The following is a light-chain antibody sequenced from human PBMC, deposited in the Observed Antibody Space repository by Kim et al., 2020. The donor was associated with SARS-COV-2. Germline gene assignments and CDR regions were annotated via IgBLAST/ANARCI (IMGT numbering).Light chain of an antibody. V-gene: IGLV3-27*01. CDR1: VQEKKY. CDR3: YSAADNKGV. J-gene: IGLJ1*01. Sequence: SVSPGETARDTCARDVQEKKYARWCQQKPGQGLVLVIDKDSERRSGIPERFSGSSSGTTVTLTISGAQVEDEADYYCYSAADNKGVFGTGTKVTVL. CDR2: KDS.